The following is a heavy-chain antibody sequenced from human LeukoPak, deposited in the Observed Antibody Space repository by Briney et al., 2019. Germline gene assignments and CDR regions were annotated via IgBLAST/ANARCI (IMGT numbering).Heavy chain of an antibody. CDR2: IHYTGTT. Sequence: PSETLSLTCTVSSASISSNYWTWIRQPPGKGLEWIGYIHYTGTTNYNPSLKSRVTISVDTSKNQFSLKLSSVTAVDTAVYYCARLTKNDSGSFRFGKKKRGYMDVWGKGTTVTISS. J-gene: IGHJ6*03. D-gene: IGHD3-10*01. CDR1: SASISSNY. CDR3: ARLTKNDSGSFRFGKKKRGYMDV. V-gene: IGHV4-59*12.